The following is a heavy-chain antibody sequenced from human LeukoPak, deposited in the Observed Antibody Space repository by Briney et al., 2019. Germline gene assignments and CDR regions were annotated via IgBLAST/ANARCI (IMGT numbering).Heavy chain of an antibody. Sequence: GGPLRLSCAASGFTFSNFWMSWVRQAPGKGLEWVANIKQDGSEKYYVDSVKGRFTISRDNAKNSLYLQMNSLRVEDTAVYYCARDPMIDNWGQGTLVTVSS. CDR1: GFTFSNFW. CDR2: IKQDGSEK. CDR3: ARDPMIDN. J-gene: IGHJ4*02. V-gene: IGHV3-7*01. D-gene: IGHD3-22*01.